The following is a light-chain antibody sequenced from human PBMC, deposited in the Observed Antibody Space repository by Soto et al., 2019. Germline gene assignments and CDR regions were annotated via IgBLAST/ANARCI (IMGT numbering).Light chain of an antibody. J-gene: IGKJ1*01. CDR2: AAS. V-gene: IGKV1-39*01. CDR1: QTISTY. Sequence: DVQMTQSPSSLSASVGDRVTITCRASQTISTYLNCYQQKPGRAPKLLIYAASSLQSGVPSRFSASGSETDFTLTIDILEPEDFATYCCQQRYTTPRTFGQGTKVEIK. CDR3: QQRYTTPRT.